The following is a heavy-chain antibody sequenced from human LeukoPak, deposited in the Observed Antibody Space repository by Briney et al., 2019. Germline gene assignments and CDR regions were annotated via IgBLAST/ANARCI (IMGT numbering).Heavy chain of an antibody. CDR2: MYDSGRT. CDR3: V. J-gene: IGHJ6*03. V-gene: IGHV4-59*11. CDR1: GDSITGRY. Sequence: PSETLSLTCSVSGDSITGRYWSRIRQPPGKSLEWIGYMYDSGRTLYNPSLKSRVTISVDTSKNQFSLNRISVTAADTAYYMDVWGKRTTVTGSS.